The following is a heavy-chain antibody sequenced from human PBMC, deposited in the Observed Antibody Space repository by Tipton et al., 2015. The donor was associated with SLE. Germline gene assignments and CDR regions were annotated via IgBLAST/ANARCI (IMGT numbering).Heavy chain of an antibody. J-gene: IGHJ3*01. CDR3: TRVRGPPAPGWEAFDL. V-gene: IGHV4-30-4*01. D-gene: IGHD1-26*01. Sequence: TLSLTCNVSGGSINGRDYYWSWIRQPPGQGLEWIGYLHFSGNTYYNPSLQSRLTISGGTSKNRFSLNLSSVTAADTGMYSCTRVRGPPAPGWEAFDLWGQGTLVTVSS. CDR2: LHFSGNT. CDR1: GGSINGRDYY.